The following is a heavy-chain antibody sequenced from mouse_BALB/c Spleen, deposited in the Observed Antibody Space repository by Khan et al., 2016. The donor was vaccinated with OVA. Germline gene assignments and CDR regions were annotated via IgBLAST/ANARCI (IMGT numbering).Heavy chain of an antibody. Sequence: EVQLQESGPDLVKPSQSLSLTCTVTGSSITSAYSWHWVRQFPGNKLEWMGYIHSSGITNYNPSLKSRLSITRDTSKNQFFLQLNSVTTEDTATDYCARFDGSRAFDYWGQGSTLTVSA. CDR1: GSSITSAYS. J-gene: IGHJ2*01. CDR3: ARFDGSRAFDY. V-gene: IGHV3-1*02. CDR2: IHSSGIT. D-gene: IGHD1-1*01.